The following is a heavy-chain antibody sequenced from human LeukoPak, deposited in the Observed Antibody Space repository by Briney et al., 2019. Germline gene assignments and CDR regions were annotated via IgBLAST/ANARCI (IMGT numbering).Heavy chain of an antibody. Sequence: GSSVKVSCKASGGTFNSYAISWVRQAPGQGLEWMGGIIPIFGTANYAQKFQGRVTITADESTSTAYMELSSLRSEDTAVYYCARGAYSSGYYHTPPYYFDYWGQGTLVTVSS. CDR1: GGTFNSYA. J-gene: IGHJ4*02. CDR2: IIPIFGTA. CDR3: ARGAYSSGYYHTPPYYFDY. V-gene: IGHV1-69*01. D-gene: IGHD3-22*01.